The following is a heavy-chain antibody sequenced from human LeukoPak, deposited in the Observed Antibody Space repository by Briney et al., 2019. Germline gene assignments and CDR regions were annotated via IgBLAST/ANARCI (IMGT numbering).Heavy chain of an antibody. V-gene: IGHV3-74*01. Sequence: GGSLRLSCTASGFIFSTYWMHWVRQAPGKGLVWVSRNSVGSSTNYADSVKGRFTISRDNAKNMLYLQMNSLRAEDTAVYYCARVRDYDYVWGRREDAFDIWGQGTMVTVSS. J-gene: IGHJ3*02. CDR1: GFIFSTYW. CDR2: NSVGSST. CDR3: ARVRDYDYVWGRREDAFDI. D-gene: IGHD3-16*01.